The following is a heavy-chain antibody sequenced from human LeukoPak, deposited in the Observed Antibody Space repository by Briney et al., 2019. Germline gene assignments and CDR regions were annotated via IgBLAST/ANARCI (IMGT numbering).Heavy chain of an antibody. Sequence: SETLSLTCTVSGGSISSDSWSWIRQPPGKGLEWIGYIYYSGSTNYNPSLKSRVTLSVDTSKNQFSLKLSSVTAADTAVYYCARRRHCSSTSCYVWFDPWGQGTLVTVSS. CDR3: ARRRHCSSTSCYVWFDP. J-gene: IGHJ5*02. D-gene: IGHD2-2*01. CDR2: IYYSGST. CDR1: GGSISSDS. V-gene: IGHV4-59*08.